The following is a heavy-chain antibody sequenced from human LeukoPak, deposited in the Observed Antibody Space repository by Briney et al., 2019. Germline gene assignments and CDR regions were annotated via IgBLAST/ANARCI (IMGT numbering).Heavy chain of an antibody. CDR1: GYTFTSYY. V-gene: IGHV7-4-1*02. CDR2: IHPSTGNP. Sequence: ASVKVSCKASGYTFTSYYMHWVRQAPGQGLEWMGWIHPSTGNPTYAQGFTGRFVFSLDTSVSTAYLQISSLKAEDTAVYYCAIVVTAITQVFDYWGQGTLVTVSS. CDR3: AIVVTAITQVFDY. D-gene: IGHD2-21*02. J-gene: IGHJ4*02.